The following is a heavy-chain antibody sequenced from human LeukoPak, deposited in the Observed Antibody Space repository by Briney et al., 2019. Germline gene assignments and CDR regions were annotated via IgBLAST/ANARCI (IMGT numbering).Heavy chain of an antibody. Sequence: GGSLRLSCAASGFTFNNNAMSWVRQAPGKGLEWVSAINGGGDATEYADSVKGRFTISRDNSRNTLYLQMNSLRPDDTAVYYCARCTASCYANAFDVWGQGTLLTVSS. CDR1: GFTFNNNA. D-gene: IGHD2-2*01. CDR2: INGGGDAT. J-gene: IGHJ3*01. V-gene: IGHV3-23*01. CDR3: ARCTASCYANAFDV.